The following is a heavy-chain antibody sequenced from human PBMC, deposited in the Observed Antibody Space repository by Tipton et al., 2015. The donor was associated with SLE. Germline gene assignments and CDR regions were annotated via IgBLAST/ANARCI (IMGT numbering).Heavy chain of an antibody. CDR3: ASLSAPSDY. J-gene: IGHJ4*02. CDR2: IDAIGSST. Sequence: GSLRLSCAASGFTFSTYWMHWVRHVPGKGLMWVAEIDAIGSSTSYADYVRDRFTISRDNAKNTLFLQMDALRVDDTAVYYCASLSAPSDYGGQGTLVTVSS. CDR1: GFTFSTYW. V-gene: IGHV3-74*01.